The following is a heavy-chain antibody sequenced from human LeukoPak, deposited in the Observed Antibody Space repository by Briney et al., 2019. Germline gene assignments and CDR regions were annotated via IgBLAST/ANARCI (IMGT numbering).Heavy chain of an antibody. V-gene: IGHV4-59*01. CDR3: ARARYREINYAYAGGFYYMDV. J-gene: IGHJ6*03. CDR1: GGSISSYY. CDR2: IHYSGST. Sequence: SETLSLTCTVSGGSISSYYWSWIRQPPGKGLEWIGYIHYSGSTNNNPSLKSRVTISVDTSKNQFSLKLSSVTAADTAVYYCARARYREINYAYAGGFYYMDVWGKGTTVTVSS. D-gene: IGHD1-26*01.